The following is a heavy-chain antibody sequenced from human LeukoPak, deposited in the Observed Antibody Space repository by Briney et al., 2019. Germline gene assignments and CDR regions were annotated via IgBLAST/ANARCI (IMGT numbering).Heavy chain of an antibody. CDR3: ARGRLQLWSFPLPYNHYAIDV. Sequence: LETLSLTCAVSGESFSGYFWTWIRQPPGKGLEWIGESNRFGSTDYNPFLKSRVTISVDTSKKQFSLNVRSVTDADTAVYFCARGRLQLWSFPLPYNHYAIDVWGQGTTVTVSS. V-gene: IGHV4-34*01. CDR2: SNRFGST. CDR1: GESFSGYF. D-gene: IGHD5-18*01. J-gene: IGHJ6*02.